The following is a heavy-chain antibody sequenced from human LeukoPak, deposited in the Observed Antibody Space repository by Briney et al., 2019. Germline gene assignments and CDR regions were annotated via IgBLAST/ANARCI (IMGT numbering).Heavy chain of an antibody. CDR2: IYTSGST. CDR1: GGSNSSYY. J-gene: IGHJ4*02. V-gene: IGHV4-4*07. D-gene: IGHD5-24*01. Sequence: SETLSLTCTVSGGSNSSYYWSWIRQPAGKGLEWIGRIYTSGSTNYNPSLKSRVTMSVDTSKNQFSLKLSSVTAADTAVYYCARDSGDGYNSVNDYWGQGTLVTVSS. CDR3: ARDSGDGYNSVNDY.